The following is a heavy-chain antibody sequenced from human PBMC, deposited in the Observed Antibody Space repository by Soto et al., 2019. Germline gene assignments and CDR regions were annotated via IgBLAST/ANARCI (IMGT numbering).Heavy chain of an antibody. J-gene: IGHJ5*02. Sequence: ASETLSLTCTFSGSSIIGYYWTWIRQSPERGLEWIGYIHYSGSANYNPSLNSRLTMSLDRSKSQFSLQLASVPAPDPAVSFCARGVGGIGLNWYKPWRQGTLITVSS. D-gene: IGHD3-16*01. CDR2: IHYSGSA. CDR3: ARGVGGIGLNWYKP. CDR1: GSSIIGYY. V-gene: IGHV4-59*08.